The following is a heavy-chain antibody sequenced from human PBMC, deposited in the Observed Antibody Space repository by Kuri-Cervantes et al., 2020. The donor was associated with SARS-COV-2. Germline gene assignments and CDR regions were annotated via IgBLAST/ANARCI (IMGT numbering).Heavy chain of an antibody. Sequence: ASVKVSCKASGYTFTNYGISWVRQAPGQGLEWMGWISGYNGNTEYTQKLQGRVTMTTDTSTSTAYMELRSLRSDDTAVYYCARGPVIAVAAGFDYWGQGALVTVSS. CDR3: ARGPVIAVAAGFDY. CDR2: ISGYNGNT. V-gene: IGHV1-18*01. CDR1: GYTFTNYG. D-gene: IGHD6-19*01. J-gene: IGHJ4*02.